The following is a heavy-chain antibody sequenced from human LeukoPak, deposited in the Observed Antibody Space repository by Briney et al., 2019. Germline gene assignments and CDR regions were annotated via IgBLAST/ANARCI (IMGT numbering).Heavy chain of an antibody. V-gene: IGHV1-2*02. CDR1: GYTFTCYY. D-gene: IGHD3-16*02. CDR3: ARASIMITFGGVIVNDY. CDR2: INPNSGGT. Sequence: GASVKVSCKASGYTFTCYYMHWVRQAPGQGLEWMGWINPNSGGTNYAQKFQGRVTMTRDTSISTAYMELSRLRSDDTAVYYCARASIMITFGGVIVNDYWGQGTLVTVSS. J-gene: IGHJ4*02.